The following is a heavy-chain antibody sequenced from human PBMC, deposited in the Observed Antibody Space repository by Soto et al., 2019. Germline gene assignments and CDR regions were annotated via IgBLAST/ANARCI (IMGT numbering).Heavy chain of an antibody. CDR2: ISGSGAGT. D-gene: IGHD3-3*01. Sequence: PGGSLRLSCAASGFIFSSYAMSWVRQAPGKGLEWVSGISGSGAGTYYADSVKGRFTISRDNSKNTLYLQMSGLRAEDAALYYCVKGPTVFGAVISFDYYYGMYVWGEGTPVTVCS. V-gene: IGHV3-23*01. CDR3: VKGPTVFGAVISFDYYYGMYV. CDR1: GFIFSSYA. J-gene: IGHJ6*04.